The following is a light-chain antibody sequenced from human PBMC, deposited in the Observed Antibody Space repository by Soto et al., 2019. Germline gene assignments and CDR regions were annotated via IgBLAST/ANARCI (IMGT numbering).Light chain of an antibody. Sequence: EIVKTQSPATLSESPGESATLPCRASQSVSRKLVWYQQKPGQAPRLLIYDASNRATGIPARFRGSGSGTDFTLSINSLEPEDFAVYYCQQRSNWPWTFGQGTKVDIK. CDR1: QSVSRK. CDR2: DAS. V-gene: IGKV3-11*01. J-gene: IGKJ1*01. CDR3: QQRSNWPWT.